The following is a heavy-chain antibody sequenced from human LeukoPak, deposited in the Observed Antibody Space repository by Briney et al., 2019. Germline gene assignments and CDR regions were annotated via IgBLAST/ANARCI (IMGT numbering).Heavy chain of an antibody. CDR1: GFTFSSYA. J-gene: IGHJ5*02. CDR2: ISYDGSNK. V-gene: IGHV3-30-3*01. D-gene: IGHD5-12*01. CDR3: ARVPSETTIP. Sequence: GGSLRLCCAASGFTFSSYAMHWVRQAPGKGLEWVAVISYDGSNKYYADSVKGRFTISRDNSKNTLYLQMNSLRAEDTAVYYCARVPSETTIPWGQGTLVTVSS.